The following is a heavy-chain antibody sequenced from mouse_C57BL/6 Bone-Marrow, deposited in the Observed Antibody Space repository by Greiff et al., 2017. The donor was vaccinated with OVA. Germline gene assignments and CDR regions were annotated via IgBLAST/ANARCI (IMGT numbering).Heavy chain of an antibody. J-gene: IGHJ2*01. CDR1: GYSITSGYY. CDR3: ARFITTVYFDY. CDR2: ISYDGSN. V-gene: IGHV3-6*01. Sequence: EVKLMESGPGLVKPSQSLSLTCSVTGYSITSGYYWNWIRQFPGNKLEWMGYISYDGSNNYNPSLKNRISITRDTSKNQFFLKLNSVTTEDTATYYCARFITTVYFDYWGQGTTLTVSS. D-gene: IGHD1-1*01.